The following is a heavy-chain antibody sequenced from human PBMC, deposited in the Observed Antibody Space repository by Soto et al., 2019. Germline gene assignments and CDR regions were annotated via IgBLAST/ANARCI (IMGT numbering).Heavy chain of an antibody. CDR1: GGSFSGYY. V-gene: IGHV4-34*01. D-gene: IGHD2-2*02. J-gene: IGHJ4*02. CDR2: INHSGST. CDR3: ERDPIRRGYFDY. Sequence: SETLSLTCAVYGGSFSGYYWSWIRQPPGKGLEWIGEINHSGSTNYNPSLKSRVTISVDTSKNQFSLKLSSVTAADTAVYYCERDPIRRGYFDYWGQGTLVTVSS.